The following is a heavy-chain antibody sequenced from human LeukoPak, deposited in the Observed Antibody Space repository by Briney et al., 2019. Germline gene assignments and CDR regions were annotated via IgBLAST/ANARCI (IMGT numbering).Heavy chain of an antibody. CDR1: GFSFSSYG. CDR2: VRYDGSNK. CDR3: AKGDKMLTWRRTYNRFGP. J-gene: IGHJ5*02. V-gene: IGHV3-30*02. D-gene: IGHD3-16*01. Sequence: GGSLRLSCAASGFSFSSYGMHWVRQAPGKGLEWVAFVRYDGSNKYEDSVRGRFTISRDNSKNTLYLQMNSLRAEDTAVYFCAKGDKMLTWRRTYNRFGPWGQGTLVTVSS.